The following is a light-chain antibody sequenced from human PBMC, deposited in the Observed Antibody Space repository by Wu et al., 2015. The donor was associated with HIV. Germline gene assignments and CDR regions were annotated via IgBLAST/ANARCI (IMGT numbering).Light chain of an antibody. V-gene: IGKV3-15*01. CDR2: DAA. J-gene: IGKJ5*01. CDR3: QQYNTWIT. CDR1: RNVDTN. Sequence: EIVMTQSPVTLSVSPGERATLSCRASRNVDTNVAWYQQKPGQAPRLLIYDAATRAAGIAARFSGSGSTTEFALTISNIQSEDFAIYYCQQYNTWITFGQGTRLDIK.